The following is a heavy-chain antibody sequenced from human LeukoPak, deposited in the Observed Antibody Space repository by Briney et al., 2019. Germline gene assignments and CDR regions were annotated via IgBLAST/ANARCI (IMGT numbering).Heavy chain of an antibody. Sequence: ASVKVSCKASGYTFTGYYMHWVRQAPGQGLEWMGWINPNSGGTNYAQKLQGRVTMTTDTSTSTAYMELRSLRSDDTAVYYCARDDLVRGVTLDAFDIWGQGTMVTVSS. V-gene: IGHV1-2*02. CDR2: INPNSGGT. D-gene: IGHD3-10*01. J-gene: IGHJ3*02. CDR3: ARDDLVRGVTLDAFDI. CDR1: GYTFTGYY.